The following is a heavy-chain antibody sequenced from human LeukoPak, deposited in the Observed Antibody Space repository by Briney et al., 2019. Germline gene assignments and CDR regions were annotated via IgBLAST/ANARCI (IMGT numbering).Heavy chain of an antibody. CDR2: ITSSSSSI. V-gene: IGHV3-48*01. Sequence: PGGSLRLSCAASGFTFNTYSMNWVRQAPGKGLEWVSYITSSSSSIYYADSVKGRFTISRDNAKNSLYLQMNSLRAGDTAVYYCARQAVARPFDLWGQGTMVAVSS. CDR1: GFTFNTYS. J-gene: IGHJ3*01. CDR3: ARQAVARPFDL.